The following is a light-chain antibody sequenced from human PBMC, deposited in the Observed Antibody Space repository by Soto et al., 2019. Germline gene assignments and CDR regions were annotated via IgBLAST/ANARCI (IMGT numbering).Light chain of an antibody. V-gene: IGKV3-20*01. CDR2: GAS. Sequence: EIVLTQSPGTLSLSQGERATLSCRASQSVSSTYLAWYQQKPGRAPSLLIYGASRRATGIPDRFSGSGSGTDFTLTISRLEPEDFAVYYCQQYERSPTTFGGGTKVEIK. J-gene: IGKJ4*01. CDR3: QQYERSPTT. CDR1: QSVSSTY.